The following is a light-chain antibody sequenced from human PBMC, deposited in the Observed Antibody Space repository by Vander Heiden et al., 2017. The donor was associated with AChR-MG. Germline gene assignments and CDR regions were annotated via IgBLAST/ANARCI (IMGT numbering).Light chain of an antibody. CDR2: DAS. J-gene: IGKJ1*01. CDR3: QQRYNWPWT. V-gene: IGKV3-11*01. CDR1: QSVSSY. Sequence: IVLTQSPATLSLSPGERATLSCSASQSVSSYLAWYQQKPGQAPRLLIYDASNRATGIPARFSGSGSGTDFTLTISSLEPEDFAVYYCQQRYNWPWTFGQGTKVEVK.